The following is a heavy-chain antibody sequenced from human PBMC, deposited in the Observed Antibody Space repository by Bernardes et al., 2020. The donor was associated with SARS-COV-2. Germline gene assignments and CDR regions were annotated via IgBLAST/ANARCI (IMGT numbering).Heavy chain of an antibody. Sequence: GGSLRLSCAASGFTFSHYGMHWVRQAPGKGLEWVAIIYSDGSNKKYVDSVKGRFTVSRDDSKDTLYLEMNSLRAEDTAIYYCAMRDWLHSYYYYGLDVWGQGTTVTVSS. CDR2: IYSDGSNK. CDR3: AMRDWLHSYYYYGLDV. V-gene: IGHV3-33*03. J-gene: IGHJ6*02. CDR1: GFTFSHYG. D-gene: IGHD3-9*01.